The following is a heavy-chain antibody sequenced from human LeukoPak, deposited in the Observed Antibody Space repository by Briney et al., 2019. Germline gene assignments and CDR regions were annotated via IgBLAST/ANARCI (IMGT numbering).Heavy chain of an antibody. D-gene: IGHD6-13*01. V-gene: IGHV1-2*02. Sequence: DSVKVSCKASGYTFTAYYMHWVRQAPGQGLEWMGWINPNSGGTDYAQKFQGRVTMTRDTSISTAYMELSSLRSDDTAVYYCARLLIAAAGPDAFDIWGQGTMVTVSS. CDR2: INPNSGGT. CDR3: ARLLIAAAGPDAFDI. J-gene: IGHJ3*02. CDR1: GYTFTAYY.